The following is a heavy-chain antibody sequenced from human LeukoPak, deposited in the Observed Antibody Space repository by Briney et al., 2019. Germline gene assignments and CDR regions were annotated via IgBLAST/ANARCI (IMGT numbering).Heavy chain of an antibody. CDR1: GGSISSYY. J-gene: IGHJ6*03. Sequence: PSETLSLTCTVSGGSISSYYWSWIRQPAGKGLEWIGRIYTSGSTNYNPSLKSRVTMSVDTSKNQFSLKLSSVTAADTAVYYCARGIVVVPAAPSYYMDVWGKGTTVTVSS. CDR3: ARGIVVVPAAPSYYMDV. D-gene: IGHD2-2*01. CDR2: IYTSGST. V-gene: IGHV4-4*07.